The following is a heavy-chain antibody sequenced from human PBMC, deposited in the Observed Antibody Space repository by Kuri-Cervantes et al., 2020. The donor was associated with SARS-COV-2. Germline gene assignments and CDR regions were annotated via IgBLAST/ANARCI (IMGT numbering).Heavy chain of an antibody. CDR2: IYYSGST. CDR3: ARAPQWGSTIQKNWYFDL. J-gene: IGHJ2*01. Sequence: SETLSLTCTVSGGSISSYYWSWIRQPPGKGLEWIGYIYYSGSTNYNPSLKSRVTISVDTSKNQFSLKLSSVTAADTAVYYRARAPQWGSTIQKNWYFDLWGRGTLVTVSS. V-gene: IGHV4-59*01. D-gene: IGHD2-2*01. CDR1: GGSISSYY.